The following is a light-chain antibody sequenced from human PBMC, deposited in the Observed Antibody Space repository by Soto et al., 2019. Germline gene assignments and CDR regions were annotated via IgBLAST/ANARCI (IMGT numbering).Light chain of an antibody. CDR1: QSVGSN. J-gene: IGKJ1*01. CDR3: QQYYDWPWT. V-gene: IGKV3-15*01. Sequence: EKVMTQSPGSLSVSPGERAALSCRASQSVGSNLAWYQRKPGQAPRLLIYGASTRATGIPSRFSGSGSGTESTLTISSLQSEDFAVYYCQQYYDWPWTFGQGTTVEIK. CDR2: GAS.